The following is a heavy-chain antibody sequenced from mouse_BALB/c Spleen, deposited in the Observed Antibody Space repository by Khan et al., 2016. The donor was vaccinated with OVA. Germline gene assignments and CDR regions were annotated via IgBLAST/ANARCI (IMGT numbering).Heavy chain of an antibody. Sequence: QVQLKQSGAELAKPGASVQMSCKASGYTFTTYWMHWVNQRPGQGLEWIGYINPTSGYTDYSENFKDKATLSADKSSSTAYMQLSRLTSEDSAVYCCTRDRIDYWGQGTTLTVSS. V-gene: IGHV1-7*01. J-gene: IGHJ2*01. CDR2: INPTSGYT. CDR1: GYTFTTYW. CDR3: TRDRIDY.